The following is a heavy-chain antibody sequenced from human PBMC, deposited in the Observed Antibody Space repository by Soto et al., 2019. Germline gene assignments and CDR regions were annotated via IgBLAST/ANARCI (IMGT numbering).Heavy chain of an antibody. CDR2: INHFGST. CDR3: ARELPQRQGRNMDV. D-gene: IGHD1-1*01. J-gene: IGHJ6*02. Sequence: PSETLSLTCAIYGGSFSDYYWSWIRQPPGKGLEWIGEINHFGSTNYNPSLKSRVTISVDTSKNQFSLNLTSVTAADTAVYYCARELPQRQGRNMDVWGQGTTVTVSS. V-gene: IGHV4-34*01. CDR1: GGSFSDYY.